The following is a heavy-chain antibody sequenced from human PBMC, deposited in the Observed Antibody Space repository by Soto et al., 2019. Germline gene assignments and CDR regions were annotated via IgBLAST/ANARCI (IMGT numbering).Heavy chain of an antibody. V-gene: IGHV3-23*01. CDR2: IGNSGGGT. J-gene: IGHJ4*02. CDR1: GFTFNSYA. D-gene: IGHD6-13*01. CDR3: ATKTAGSWPFAY. Sequence: GGSLRLSCAASGFTFNSYAMSWGRQAPGKGPEWVSGIGNSGGGTYYADSVKGRFTISRDNSKNTLYLQMNSLRAEDTAVYYCATKTAGSWPFAYGGQGPLVTVSP.